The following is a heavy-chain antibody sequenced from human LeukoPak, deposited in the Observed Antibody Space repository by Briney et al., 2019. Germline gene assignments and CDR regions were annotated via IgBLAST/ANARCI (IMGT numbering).Heavy chain of an antibody. CDR3: ARDSGSYRGIYNAFDI. Sequence: QSGGSLRLSCAASGFSFSSYEMNWVRQAPGKGLEWISYISASGTLTHYADSVEGRFTISRDNAKNSLYLQMNSLRAEDTAVYYCARDSGSYRGIYNAFDIWGQGTMVTVSS. V-gene: IGHV3-48*03. J-gene: IGHJ3*02. CDR2: ISASGTLT. CDR1: GFSFSSYE. D-gene: IGHD1-26*01.